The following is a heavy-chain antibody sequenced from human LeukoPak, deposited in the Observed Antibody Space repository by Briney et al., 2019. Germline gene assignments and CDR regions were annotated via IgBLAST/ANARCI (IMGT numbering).Heavy chain of an antibody. Sequence: GGSLRLSCVVSASTFSDHYMNWARQAPGKGLEWISYISGNSGDIKYADSVKGRFTISRDNAKDSLYLQMNSLRDEDTAVYYCVRVARLSDLWGQGTLVTVSP. CDR3: VRVARLSDL. V-gene: IGHV3-11*06. CDR2: ISGNSGDI. J-gene: IGHJ4*02. D-gene: IGHD5-12*01. CDR1: ASTFSDHY.